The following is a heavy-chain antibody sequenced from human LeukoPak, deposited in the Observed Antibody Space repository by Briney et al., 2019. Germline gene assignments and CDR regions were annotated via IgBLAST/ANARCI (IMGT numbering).Heavy chain of an antibody. Sequence: PSETLSLTCAVYGGSSSGYFWTWIRQPPGKGLEWIGEINHSGSTNYNPSLKSRVTISADTSKNQFSLKLSSVTAADTAVYYCARGLYGDYFLFDFWGQGTLVTVSS. D-gene: IGHD4-17*01. CDR2: INHSGST. J-gene: IGHJ4*02. CDR3: ARGLYGDYFLFDF. V-gene: IGHV4-34*01. CDR1: GGSSSGYF.